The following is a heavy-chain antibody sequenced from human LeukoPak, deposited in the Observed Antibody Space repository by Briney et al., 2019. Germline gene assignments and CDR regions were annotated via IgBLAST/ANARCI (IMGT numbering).Heavy chain of an antibody. V-gene: IGHV4-31*03. CDR3: ARDWAMVRGVMGHAFDI. CDR2: IYYSGST. D-gene: IGHD3-10*01. Sequence: SQTLSLTCTVSGGSISSGGYYWSWIRQHPGKGLEWIGYIYYSGSTYYNPSLKSRVTISVDTSKNQFSLKLSSVTAADTAVYYCARDWAMVRGVMGHAFDIWGRGTMVTVSS. CDR1: GGSISSGGYY. J-gene: IGHJ3*02.